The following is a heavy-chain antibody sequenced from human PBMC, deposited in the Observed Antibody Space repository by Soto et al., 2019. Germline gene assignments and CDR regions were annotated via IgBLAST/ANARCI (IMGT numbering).Heavy chain of an antibody. CDR2: IYYSGST. CDR1: GGSISSGDYY. CDR3: ARGRDIVVVPAAIPVPLGMDV. V-gene: IGHV4-30-4*01. Sequence: PSETLSLTCTVSGGSISSGDYYWSWIRQPPGKGLEWIGYIYYSGSTYYNPSLKSRVTISVDTSKNQFSLKLSSVTAAGTAVYYCARGRDIVVVPAAIPVPLGMDVWGQGTTVTVSS. J-gene: IGHJ6*02. D-gene: IGHD2-2*02.